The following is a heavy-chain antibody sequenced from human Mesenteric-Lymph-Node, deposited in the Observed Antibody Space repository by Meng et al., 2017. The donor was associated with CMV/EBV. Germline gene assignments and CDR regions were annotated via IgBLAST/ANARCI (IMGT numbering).Heavy chain of an antibody. V-gene: IGHV1-18*04. Sequence: SGYIFNNHGVSWVRQAPGQGLEWMGWISAYNGNTNYAQKLQGRVTMTTDTSTSTAYMELRSLRSDDTAVYYCARMNYDILTGYSFDYWGQGTLVTVSS. J-gene: IGHJ4*02. CDR2: ISAYNGNT. CDR1: GYIFNNHG. CDR3: ARMNYDILTGYSFDY. D-gene: IGHD3-9*01.